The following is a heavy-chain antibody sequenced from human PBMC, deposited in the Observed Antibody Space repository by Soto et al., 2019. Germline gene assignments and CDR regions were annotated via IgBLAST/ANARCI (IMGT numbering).Heavy chain of an antibody. D-gene: IGHD5-18*01. CDR1: GGSISSGDYY. J-gene: IGHJ6*02. CDR3: ARALIQLWPHYYYGLDV. Sequence: PSETLSLTCTVSGGSISSGDYYWSWIRQPPGKGLEWIGYIYYSGRTYYHPSLKSRVTISVDTSKNQFSLKLCSVTAADTAVYYCARALIQLWPHYYYGLDVWGQGTAVTVSS. CDR2: IYYSGRT. V-gene: IGHV4-30-4*01.